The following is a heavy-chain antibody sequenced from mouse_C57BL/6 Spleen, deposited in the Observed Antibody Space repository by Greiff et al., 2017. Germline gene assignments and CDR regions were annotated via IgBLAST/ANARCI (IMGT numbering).Heavy chain of an antibody. J-gene: IGHJ3*01. CDR1: GFTFSSYA. CDR3: AREDGYDRAWFAY. D-gene: IGHD2-2*01. V-gene: IGHV5-4*01. Sequence: EVHLVESGGGLVKPGGSLKLSCAASGFTFSSYAMSWVRQTPEKRLEWVATISDGGSYTYYPDNVKGRFTISRDNAKNNLYLQMSHLKSEDTAMYYCAREDGYDRAWFAYWGQGTLVTVSA. CDR2: ISDGGSYT.